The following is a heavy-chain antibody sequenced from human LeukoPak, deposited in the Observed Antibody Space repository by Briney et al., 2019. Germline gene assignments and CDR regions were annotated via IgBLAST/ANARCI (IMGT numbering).Heavy chain of an antibody. CDR1: GGTFSSHA. D-gene: IGHD2-15*01. J-gene: IGHJ4*02. V-gene: IGHV1-69*01. CDR2: IIPIFGTA. CDR3: ARDIVVVVAASPGY. Sequence: ASVKVSCKASGGTFSSHAISWVRQAPGQGLEWMGGIIPIFGTANYAQKFQGRVTITADGSTSTAYMELSSLRSEDTAVYYCARDIVVVVAASPGYWGQGTLVTVSS.